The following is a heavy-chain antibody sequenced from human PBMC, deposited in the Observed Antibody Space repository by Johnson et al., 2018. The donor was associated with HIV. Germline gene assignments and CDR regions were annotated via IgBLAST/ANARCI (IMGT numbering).Heavy chain of an antibody. CDR3: AKDMGYSSFGYGFDI. J-gene: IGHJ3*02. CDR2: ISWDGGNT. CDR1: GFSFDGYA. D-gene: IGHD6-13*01. Sequence: VQLVESGGVAVQPGGSLRLSCAASGFSFDGYAMHWVRQAPGKGLEWVSLISWDGGNTYYADSVKGRFIISRDNNKKSLYLQMNSLRADDTALYFCAKDMGYSSFGYGFDIWGQGTMVTVSS. V-gene: IGHV3-43D*03.